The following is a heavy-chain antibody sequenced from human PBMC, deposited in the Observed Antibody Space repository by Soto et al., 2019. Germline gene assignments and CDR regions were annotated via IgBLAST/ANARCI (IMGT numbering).Heavy chain of an antibody. CDR3: ARQRTTVVTQAYFDH. D-gene: IGHD2-21*02. V-gene: IGHV4-39*01. J-gene: IGHJ4*02. CDR2: IYYSGRT. CDR1: GASISSSSYY. Sequence: PSGTLSLTCIVSGASISSSSYYCGWIRQPPGKGLEWIGSIYYSGRTYYNPSFKSRVTISIDTSKNQFSLKLSSVTATDTAVYYCARQRTTVVTQAYFDHWGQGALVTVS.